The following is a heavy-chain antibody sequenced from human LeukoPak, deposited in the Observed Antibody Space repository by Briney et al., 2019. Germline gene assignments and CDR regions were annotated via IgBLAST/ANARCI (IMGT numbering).Heavy chain of an antibody. CDR2: IYYSGST. CDR1: GSSISSSSYY. V-gene: IGHV4-39*01. J-gene: IGHJ4*02. CDR3: ASLLPHYYGSGIDY. Sequence: SETLSLTCTVSGSSISSSSYYWGWIRQPPGKGLEWIGSIYYSGSTYYNPSLKSRVTISVDTSKNQFSLKLSSVTAADTAVYYCASLLPHYYGSGIDYWGQGTLVTVSS. D-gene: IGHD3-10*01.